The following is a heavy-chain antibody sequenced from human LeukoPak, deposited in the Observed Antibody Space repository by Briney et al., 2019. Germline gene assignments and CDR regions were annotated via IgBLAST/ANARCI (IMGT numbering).Heavy chain of an antibody. CDR2: IYYSGST. CDR1: GDSVSSGKYW. Sequence: PSETLSLTCTVSGDSVSSGKYWWSWIRQPPGKGLEWIGYIYYSGSTNYTPSLKSRVTISLDTSENQFSMRLSSVTAADTAVYYCAGIDDYNYYLYWGQGTLVTVSS. D-gene: IGHD5-24*01. J-gene: IGHJ4*02. V-gene: IGHV4-61*01. CDR3: AGIDDYNYYLY.